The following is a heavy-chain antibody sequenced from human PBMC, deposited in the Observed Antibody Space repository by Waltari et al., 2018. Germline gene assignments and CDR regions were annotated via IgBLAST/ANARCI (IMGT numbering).Heavy chain of an antibody. CDR2: VKNDGTMI. CDR1: ELSSFW. V-gene: IGHV3-74*01. Sequence: EVQLVESGGDLVQPGGSLRLSCQVPELSSFWLAWVRQAPGKGLVWVARVKNDGTMITYADAVRGRFTVSRDSAKKTFYLQMNSLRGEDTAVYYCSTNPPGNWGQGTLVTVSS. CDR3: STNPPGN. J-gene: IGHJ4*02.